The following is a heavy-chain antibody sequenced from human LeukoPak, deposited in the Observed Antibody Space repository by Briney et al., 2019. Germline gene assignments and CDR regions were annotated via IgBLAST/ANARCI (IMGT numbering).Heavy chain of an antibody. CDR1: GFTVSSKY. D-gene: IGHD3-10*01. V-gene: IGHV3-66*01. CDR2: IYSGAGT. J-gene: IGHJ4*02. CDR3: ARGGSGSDFYY. Sequence: PGGSLRLSCAASGFTVSSKYMSWVRQAPGKGLEWVSVIYSGAGTYYADSVKGRFTISRDNAKNSLYLQMNSLRAEDTAVYYCARGGSGSDFYYWGQGTLVTVSS.